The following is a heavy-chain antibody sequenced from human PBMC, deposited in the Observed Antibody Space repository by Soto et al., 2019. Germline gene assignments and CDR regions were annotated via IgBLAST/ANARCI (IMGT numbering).Heavy chain of an antibody. CDR3: ARLQPAAGDNDLTFDY. J-gene: IGHJ4*02. Sequence: PGESLKISGKGSGYSFTSYWISWVRQIPGKGLEWMGRIDPSDSYTNYSPSFQGHVTISADKSISTAYLQWSSLKASDTAMYYCARLQPAAGDNDLTFDYWGQGTLVTVSS. CDR2: IDPSDSYT. D-gene: IGHD6-13*01. CDR1: GYSFTSYW. V-gene: IGHV5-10-1*01.